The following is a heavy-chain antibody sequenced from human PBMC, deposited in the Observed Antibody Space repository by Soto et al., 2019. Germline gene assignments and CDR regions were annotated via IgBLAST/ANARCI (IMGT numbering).Heavy chain of an antibody. CDR3: AKDRGRLGYCSSTSCYKGPGYYYGMDV. Sequence: GGSLRLSCAASGFTFSSYGMHWVRQAPGKGLERVAVISYDGSNKYYADSVKGRFTISRDNSKNTLYLQMNSLRAEDTAVYYCAKDRGRLGYCSSTSCYKGPGYYYGMDVWGQGTTVTVSS. CDR2: ISYDGSNK. D-gene: IGHD2-2*02. J-gene: IGHJ6*02. CDR1: GFTFSSYG. V-gene: IGHV3-30*18.